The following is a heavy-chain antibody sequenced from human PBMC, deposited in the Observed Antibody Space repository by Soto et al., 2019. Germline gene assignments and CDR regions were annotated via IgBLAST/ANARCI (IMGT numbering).Heavy chain of an antibody. J-gene: IGHJ5*02. V-gene: IGHV4-61*01. Sequence: SQTLSLTCDISGDSVSSNSAAWNWIRQPPGKGLEWIGHIYSSGSTKYNPSLESRVTISVDTSKNQFSLKLISMASADTAIYFCARRAVAVSTIREDNWLDPWGQGTLVTVSS. D-gene: IGHD2-21*02. CDR2: IYSSGST. CDR1: GDSVSSNSAA. CDR3: ARRAVAVSTIREDNWLDP.